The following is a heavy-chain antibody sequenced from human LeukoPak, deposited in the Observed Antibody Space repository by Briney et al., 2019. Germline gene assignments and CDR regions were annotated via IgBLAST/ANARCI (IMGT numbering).Heavy chain of an antibody. CDR2: ISGSGGST. V-gene: IGHV3-23*01. CDR1: GFTFSSYA. J-gene: IGHJ4*02. D-gene: IGHD3-10*01. CDR3: AKAYGSGSRPFPFDY. Sequence: GGSLRLSCAASGFTFSSYAMNWVRQAPGKGLEWVSAISGSGGSTYYADSVKGRFTISRDNSKNTLYLQMNSLRAEDTAVYYCAKAYGSGSRPFPFDYWGQGTLVTVSS.